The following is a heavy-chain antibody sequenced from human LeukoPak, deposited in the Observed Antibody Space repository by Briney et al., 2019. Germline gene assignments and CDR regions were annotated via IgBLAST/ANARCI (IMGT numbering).Heavy chain of an antibody. D-gene: IGHD7-27*01. J-gene: IGHJ4*02. CDR1: GGTFSSYA. Sequence: GASVKVSCKAPGGTFSSYAISWVRQAPGQGLEWMGGIIPIFGTANYAQKFQGRVTMTRDTSTGTAYLELSSLRSEDSAVYYCVRTPPNWGADFWGQGTLVTVSS. CDR3: VRTPPNWGADF. CDR2: IIPIFGTA. V-gene: IGHV1-69*05.